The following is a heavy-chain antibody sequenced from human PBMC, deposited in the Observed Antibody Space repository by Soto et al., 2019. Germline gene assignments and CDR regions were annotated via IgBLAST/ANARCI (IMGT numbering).Heavy chain of an antibody. Sequence: GASVKGSCKGSGYSLTELSMHWVRQAPGKGLEWMGGFDPEDGETIYAQKFQGRVTMTEDTSTDTAYMELSSLRSEDTAVYYCATAAGYGSGSYYHYGMDVWGQGTTVTVSS. D-gene: IGHD3-10*01. V-gene: IGHV1-24*01. CDR2: FDPEDGET. CDR3: ATAAGYGSGSYYHYGMDV. J-gene: IGHJ6*02. CDR1: GYSLTELS.